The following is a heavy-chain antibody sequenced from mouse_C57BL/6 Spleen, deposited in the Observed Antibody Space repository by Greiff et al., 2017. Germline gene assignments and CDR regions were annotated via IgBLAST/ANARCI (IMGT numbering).Heavy chain of an antibody. J-gene: IGHJ2*01. CDR3: TTGRYFDY. CDR2: IDPENGDT. V-gene: IGHV14-4*01. Sequence: EVQLQQSGAELVRPGASVKLSCTASGFNIKDDYMHWVKQRPEQGLEWIGWIDPENGDTEYASKFQGKATITADTSSNTAYLQLSSLTSEDTAVYCCTTGRYFDYWGQGTTLTVSS. CDR1: GFNIKDDY.